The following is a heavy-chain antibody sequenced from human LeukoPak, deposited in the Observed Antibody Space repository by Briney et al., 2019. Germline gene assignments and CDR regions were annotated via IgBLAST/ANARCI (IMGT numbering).Heavy chain of an antibody. V-gene: IGHV1-46*01. CDR1: GYTFASYY. Sequence: ASVKVSCKASGYTFASYYMHWVRQAPGQGLEWMGIINPSGGSTSYAQKFQGRVTMTRDMSTSTVYMELSSLRSEDTAVCYCARDETVGAQSSFQHWGQGTLVTVSS. J-gene: IGHJ1*01. CDR2: INPSGGST. CDR3: ARDETVGAQSSFQH. D-gene: IGHD1-26*01.